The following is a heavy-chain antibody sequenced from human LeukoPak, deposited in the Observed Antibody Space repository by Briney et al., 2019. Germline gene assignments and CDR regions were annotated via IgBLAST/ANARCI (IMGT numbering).Heavy chain of an antibody. CDR3: ARLGKQHFFDY. J-gene: IGHJ4*02. CDR2: IKQDGSEN. V-gene: IGHV3-7*01. D-gene: IGHD6-13*01. Sequence: PGGSLRLSCAASGFTFSSYWMSWVRQAPGKGLEWVANIKQDGSENYYVDSVKGRFTISRDNAKNSLYLQMNSLRAEDTAVYYCARLGKQHFFDYWGQGTLVTVSS. CDR1: GFTFSSYW.